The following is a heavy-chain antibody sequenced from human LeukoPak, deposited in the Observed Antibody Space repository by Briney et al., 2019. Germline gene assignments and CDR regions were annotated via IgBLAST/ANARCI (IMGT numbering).Heavy chain of an antibody. CDR1: GGSISSSSYY. J-gene: IGHJ4*02. CDR3: ARFYYYDSSGHDFDY. Sequence: PSETLSLTCTVSGGSISSSSYYWGWIRQPPGKGLEWTGSIYYSRSTYYNPSLKSRVTISVDTSKNQFSLKLSSVTAADTAVYYCARFYYYDSSGHDFDYWGQGTLVTVSS. V-gene: IGHV4-39*01. D-gene: IGHD3-22*01. CDR2: IYYSRST.